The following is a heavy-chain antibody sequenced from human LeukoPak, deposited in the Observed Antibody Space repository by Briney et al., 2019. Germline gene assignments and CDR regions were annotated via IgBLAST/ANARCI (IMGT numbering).Heavy chain of an antibody. CDR1: GASITTYY. V-gene: IGHV4-59*01. Sequence: PSETLSLTCTVSGASITTYYWSWIRQPPGKGLEYIGQIHSSGSANYNPSLKSRVAMSLDASKNQFSLTVSSVPPANPPIYSCPRAILDVGPPHYFDYWAQGACSPSPQ. CDR3: PRAILDVGPPHYFDY. D-gene: IGHD1-26*01. CDR2: IHSSGSA. J-gene: IGHJ4*02.